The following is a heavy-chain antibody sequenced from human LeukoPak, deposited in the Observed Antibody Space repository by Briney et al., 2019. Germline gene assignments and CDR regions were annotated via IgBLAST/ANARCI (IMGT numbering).Heavy chain of an antibody. CDR2: IDTSGTTI. V-gene: IGHV3-48*04. CDR1: GFTFSTYS. CDR3: AKDNSHYYDSSGCTASGYFDY. D-gene: IGHD3-22*01. J-gene: IGHJ4*02. Sequence: GGSLRLSCAASGFTFSTYSMNWVRQAPGKGLEWVSYIDTSGTTIYYADSVKGRFTISRDNAKNSLYLQMNSLRAEDTALYYCAKDNSHYYDSSGCTASGYFDYWGQGTLVTVSS.